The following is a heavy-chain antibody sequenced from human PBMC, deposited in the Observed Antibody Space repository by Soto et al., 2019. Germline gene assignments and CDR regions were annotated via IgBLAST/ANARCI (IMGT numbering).Heavy chain of an antibody. CDR2: IYYSGST. CDR3: ARWWSGSRQGFDP. CDR1: GGSISSGDYC. J-gene: IGHJ5*02. D-gene: IGHD3-3*01. V-gene: IGHV4-31*03. Sequence: SETLSLTCTVSGGSISSGDYCWSWIRQHPGKGLEWIGYIYYSGSTYYNPSLKSRVTISVDTSKNQFSLKLNSVTAADTAVYYCARWWSGSRQGFDPWGQGTLVTVSS.